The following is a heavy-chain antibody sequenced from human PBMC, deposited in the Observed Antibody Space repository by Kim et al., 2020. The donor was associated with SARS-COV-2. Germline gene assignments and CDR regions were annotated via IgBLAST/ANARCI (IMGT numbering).Heavy chain of an antibody. J-gene: IGHJ6*02. D-gene: IGHD6-13*01. CDR1: GFTFDDYA. Sequence: GGSLRLSCAASGFTFDDYAMHWVRQAPGKGLEWVSLISGDGCSTYYADSVKGRFTISRDNSKNSLYLQMNSLRTEDTALYYCAKDIGYSSSWYATANYYYYGMDVWGQGTTVTVSS. CDR3: AKDIGYSSSWYATANYYYYGMDV. CDR2: ISGDGCST. V-gene: IGHV3-43*02.